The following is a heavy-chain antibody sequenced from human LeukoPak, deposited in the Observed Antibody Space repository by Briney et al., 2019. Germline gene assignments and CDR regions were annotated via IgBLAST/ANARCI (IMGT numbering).Heavy chain of an antibody. V-gene: IGHV1-2*06. J-gene: IGHJ4*02. CDR1: GYTFTGYY. D-gene: IGHD3-22*01. CDR2: INPNSGGT. Sequence: GASVKVSCKASGYTFTGYYMHWVRQAPGQGLEWMGRINPNSGGTNYAQKFQGRVTMTRDTSISTAYMELSRLRSDDTAVYYCARDYYYHDSSGYYYIPYYFDYWGQGTLVTVSS. CDR3: ARDYYYHDSSGYYYIPYYFDY.